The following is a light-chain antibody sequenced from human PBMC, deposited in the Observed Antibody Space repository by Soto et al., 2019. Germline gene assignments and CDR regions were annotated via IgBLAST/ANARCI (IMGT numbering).Light chain of an antibody. CDR2: QDS. Sequence: SYELTQPPSVSVSPGQTASITCSGDKVGDKYACWYQQKPGQSPVLVIYQDSKRPSGIPERFSGSNSGNTATLTISGTQAMDEPAYYGQAWDSSNVVFGGGTKLTVL. CDR3: QAWDSSNVV. CDR1: KVGDKY. J-gene: IGLJ2*01. V-gene: IGLV3-1*01.